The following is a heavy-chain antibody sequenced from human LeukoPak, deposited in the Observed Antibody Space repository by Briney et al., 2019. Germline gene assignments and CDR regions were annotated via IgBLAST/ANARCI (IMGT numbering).Heavy chain of an antibody. V-gene: IGHV4-34*01. CDR1: GGSFRGYY. CDR3: ARDPPVRYFDWVQPYYYYGMDV. CDR2: INHSGST. Sequence: SETLSLTCAVYGGSFRGYYWSWIRQPPGKGLEWIGEINHSGSTNYNPSLKSRVTISVDTSKNQFSLKLSSVTAADTAVYYCARDPPVRYFDWVQPYYYYGMDVWGQGTTVTVSS. J-gene: IGHJ6*02. D-gene: IGHD3-9*01.